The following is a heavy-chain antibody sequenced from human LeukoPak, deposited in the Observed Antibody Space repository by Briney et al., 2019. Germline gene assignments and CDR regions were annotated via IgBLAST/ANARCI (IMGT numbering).Heavy chain of an antibody. J-gene: IGHJ4*02. V-gene: IGHV3-21*01. D-gene: IGHD3-22*01. CDR3: ASQTDHYYDSSGYYYVDY. CDR1: GFTFSGYS. CDR2: ISSSSSYI. Sequence: GGSLRLSCAASGFTFSGYSMNWVRQAPGKGLEWVSSISSSSSYIYYADSVKGRFTISRDNAKNSLYLQMNSLRAEDTAVYYCASQTDHYYDSSGYYYVDYWGQGTLVTVSS.